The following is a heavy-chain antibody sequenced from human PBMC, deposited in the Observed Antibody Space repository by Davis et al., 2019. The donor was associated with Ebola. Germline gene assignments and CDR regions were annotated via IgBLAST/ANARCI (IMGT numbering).Heavy chain of an antibody. CDR2: ISSSSSTI. J-gene: IGHJ4*02. Sequence: GESLKISCAASGFTFSSYSMNWVRQAPGKGLEWVSYISSSSSTIYYADSVKGRFTISRDNAKNSLYLQMNSLRAEDTAVYYCARVSLLGDLNYWGQGMLVTVSS. CDR3: ARVSLLGDLNY. CDR1: GFTFSSYS. V-gene: IGHV3-48*04. D-gene: IGHD3-16*01.